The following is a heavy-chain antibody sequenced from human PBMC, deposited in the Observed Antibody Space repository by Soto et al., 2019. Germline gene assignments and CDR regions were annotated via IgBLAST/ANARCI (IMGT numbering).Heavy chain of an antibody. V-gene: IGHV4-4*02. Sequence: SETLSLTCVVSGDSISSTYWWTWVRQPPGTGLEWIGEINHSGSTNYNPSLKSRVTISVDTSKNQFSLKLSSVTAADTAVYYCARLLFGAANWFDPWGQGTLVTVSS. J-gene: IGHJ5*02. CDR3: ARLLFGAANWFDP. CDR2: INHSGST. D-gene: IGHD3-10*01. CDR1: GDSISSTYW.